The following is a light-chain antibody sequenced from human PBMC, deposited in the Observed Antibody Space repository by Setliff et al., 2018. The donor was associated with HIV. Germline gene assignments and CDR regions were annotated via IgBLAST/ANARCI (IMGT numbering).Light chain of an antibody. CDR1: NIGSES. V-gene: IGLV3-21*04. Sequence: SYELTQPPSVSVAPGKTARITCGGNNIGSESVHWYQQKPGQAPVLVIYYDSDRSSGIPERFSGSKSGNTATLTISRVEAGDEADYYCQVWHSSSDHPYVFGTGTKVTVL. CDR3: QVWHSSSDHPYV. J-gene: IGLJ1*01. CDR2: YDS.